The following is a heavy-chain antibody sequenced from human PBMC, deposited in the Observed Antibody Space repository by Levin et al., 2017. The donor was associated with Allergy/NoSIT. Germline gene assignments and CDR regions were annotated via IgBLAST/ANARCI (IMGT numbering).Heavy chain of an antibody. V-gene: IGHV3-23*01. Sequence: GESLKISCAASGFTFYTYAVTWVRQAPGKGLEWVSSISGSGDSTDYAESVKGRFTISRDNSKNTLYLQMNSLRAEDTAVYYCAKDDHSDGANWFDPWGQGTLVTVSS. CDR2: ISGSGDST. D-gene: IGHD6-13*01. CDR3: AKDDHSDGANWFDP. J-gene: IGHJ5*02. CDR1: GFTFYTYA.